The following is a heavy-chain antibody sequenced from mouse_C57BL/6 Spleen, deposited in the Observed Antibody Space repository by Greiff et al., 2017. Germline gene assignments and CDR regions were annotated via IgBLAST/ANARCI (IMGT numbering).Heavy chain of an antibody. CDR2: IYPRSGNT. V-gene: IGHV1-81*01. CDR3: ARWGDHEGFAY. CDR1: GYTFTSYG. Sequence: VQGVESGAELARPGASVKLSCKASGYTFTSYGISWVKQRTGQGLEWIGEIYPRSGNTYYNEKFKGKATLTADKSSSTAYMELRSLTSEDSAVYFCARWGDHEGFAYWGQGTLVTVSA. J-gene: IGHJ3*01.